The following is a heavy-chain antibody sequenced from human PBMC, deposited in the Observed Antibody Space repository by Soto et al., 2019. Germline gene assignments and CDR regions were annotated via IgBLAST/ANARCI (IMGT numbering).Heavy chain of an antibody. CDR1: GFTFNTYA. J-gene: IGHJ2*01. CDR3: ARASRFSTGGSCYSWYFSL. Sequence: QVQLVESGGGVVQPGRSLRLSCAASGFTFNTYAMHWVRQAPGKGLEWVAAISYDGSNEDYADSVKGRFTISRDDSKDTLYLQMNSLRSEDTAVYHCARASRFSTGGSCYSWYFSLWGRGTLVSVSS. V-gene: IGHV3-30-3*01. CDR2: ISYDGSNE. D-gene: IGHD2-15*01.